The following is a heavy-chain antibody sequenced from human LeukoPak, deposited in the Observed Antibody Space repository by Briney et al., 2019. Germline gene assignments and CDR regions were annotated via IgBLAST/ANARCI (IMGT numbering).Heavy chain of an antibody. J-gene: IGHJ4*02. Sequence: PSGTLSLTCTVSGGSISSTSYYWGWIRQPPGKGLEWIGSMYYSGSTYYNPSLKSRVTISLDTSKNEFSLKLTSVTAADTAVYYCARVWAGSTWNFDYWGQGTLVTVSS. V-gene: IGHV4-39*07. D-gene: IGHD2-15*01. CDR1: GGSISSTSYY. CDR2: MYYSGST. CDR3: ARVWAGSTWNFDY.